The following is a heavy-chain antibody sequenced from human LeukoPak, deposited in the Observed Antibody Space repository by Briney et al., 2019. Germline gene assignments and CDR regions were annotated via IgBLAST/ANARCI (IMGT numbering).Heavy chain of an antibody. CDR3: ATIPKAGSGSHHQYYFDY. J-gene: IGHJ4*02. CDR1: GYTLTELS. CDR2: FDPEDGET. Sequence: ASVTVSCTVSGYTLTELSMHWVRQAPGKGLEWMGGFDPEDGETIYAQKFQGRVTMTEDTSTDTAYMELSSLRSEDTAVYYCATIPKAGSGSHHQYYFDYWGQGTLVTVSS. D-gene: IGHD3-10*01. V-gene: IGHV1-24*01.